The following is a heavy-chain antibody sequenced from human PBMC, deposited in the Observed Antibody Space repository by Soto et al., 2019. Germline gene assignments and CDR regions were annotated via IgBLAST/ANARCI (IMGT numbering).Heavy chain of an antibody. CDR1: GFTFRSFT. V-gene: IGHV3-21*01. Sequence: GGSLRLSCAASGFTFRSFTINWVRQAPGKGLEWVSTISSNSAYIYYTDALRGRFTISRDNAKNSLHLQMNSLRAEDTAVYYCTRDASRDSSARGWFDPWGPGTLVTVS. CDR3: TRDASRDSSARGWFDP. CDR2: ISSNSAYI. J-gene: IGHJ5*02. D-gene: IGHD6-13*01.